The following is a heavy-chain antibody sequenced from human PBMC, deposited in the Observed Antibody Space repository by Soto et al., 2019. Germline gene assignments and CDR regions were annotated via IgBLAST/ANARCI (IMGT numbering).Heavy chain of an antibody. CDR1: GDSARSGDYY. CDR2: VYFSGST. V-gene: IGHV4-61*08. D-gene: IGHD3-16*01. J-gene: IGHJ5*02. Sequence: SSETLSITCRVSGDSARSGDYYWSWIKQPPGKGLEWIGHVYFSGSTNYIPSLKSRLTMSVDTAKNQFSLKLNSVTAADTAVYYCARIPVDTYMIYWSDPWGQGTQVTVSS. CDR3: ARIPVDTYMIYWSDP.